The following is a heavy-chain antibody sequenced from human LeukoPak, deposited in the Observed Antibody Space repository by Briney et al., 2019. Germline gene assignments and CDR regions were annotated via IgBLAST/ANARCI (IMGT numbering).Heavy chain of an antibody. D-gene: IGHD1-14*01. CDR3: AKDLIPDDYYYMDV. CDR1: GYTFTGYY. J-gene: IGHJ6*03. CDR2: INPNSGGT. Sequence: ASVKVSCKASGYTFTGYYMHWVRQAPGQGLEWMGRINPNSGGTNYAQKFQGRVTMTRDTSISTAYMELSRLRSDDTAVYYCAKDLIPDDYYYMDVWGKGTTVIVSS. V-gene: IGHV1-2*06.